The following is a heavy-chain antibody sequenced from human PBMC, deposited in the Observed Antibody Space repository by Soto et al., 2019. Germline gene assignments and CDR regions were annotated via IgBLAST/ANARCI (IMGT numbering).Heavy chain of an antibody. CDR3: ASEPTGYISSGYDSYYGMDV. Sequence: VQLVQSGAEVKKPGASVKVSCKASGYTFTSYGISWVRQAPGQGLEWMGWISAYNGNTNYAQKLQGRVTMTTDTSTSTAYMERRSLRSDDTDVYYCASEPTGYISSGYDSYYGMDVWGQGTTVTVSS. J-gene: IGHJ6*02. CDR1: GYTFTSYG. CDR2: ISAYNGNT. V-gene: IGHV1-18*01. D-gene: IGHD6-13*01.